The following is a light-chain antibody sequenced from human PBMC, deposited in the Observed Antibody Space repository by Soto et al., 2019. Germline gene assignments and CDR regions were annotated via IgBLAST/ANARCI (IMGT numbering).Light chain of an antibody. Sequence: QTVVTQPPSVSGAPGQRVTISCTGSSSNIGAGYDVHWYQQLPGTAPKLLIYGNSNRPSGVPDRFSGSKSGTSASLAITGLQAEDEADYYCQSYDSSLCGLCVFGGGTHLTV. CDR2: GNS. J-gene: IGLJ3*02. CDR3: QSYDSSLCGLCV. V-gene: IGLV1-40*01. CDR1: SSNIGAGYD.